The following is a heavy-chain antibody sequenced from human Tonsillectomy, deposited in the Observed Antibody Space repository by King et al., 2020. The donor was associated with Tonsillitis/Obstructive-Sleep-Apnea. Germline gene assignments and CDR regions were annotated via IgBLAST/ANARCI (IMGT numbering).Heavy chain of an antibody. V-gene: IGHV3-7*01. J-gene: IGHJ4*02. Sequence: VQLVESGGGLVQPGGSLRLSCAASGFTFSSYWMHWVRQAPGKGLEWVANIREDGSQIYYVDSVKGRFTISRDNAKNSLYLEMNSLRAEDTAVYYCAKDWGIWGQGTLVTVSS. D-gene: IGHD3-16*01. CDR2: IREDGSQI. CDR3: AKDWGI. CDR1: GFTFSSYW.